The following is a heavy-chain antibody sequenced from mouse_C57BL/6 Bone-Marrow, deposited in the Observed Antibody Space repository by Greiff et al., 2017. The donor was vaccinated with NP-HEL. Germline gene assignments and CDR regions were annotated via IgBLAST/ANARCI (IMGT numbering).Heavy chain of an antibody. D-gene: IGHD1-1*01. V-gene: IGHV1-64*01. Sequence: QVQLQQPGAELVKPGASVKLSCKASGYTFTSYWMHWVKQRPGQGLEWIGMIHPNSGSTNYNEKFKSKATLTVDKSSSTAYMQLSSLTSEDSAVYYCAARPITTVVAGDAMEYWGQGTSVTVAT. CDR3: AARPITTVVAGDAMEY. CDR2: IHPNSGST. CDR1: GYTFTSYW. J-gene: IGHJ4*01.